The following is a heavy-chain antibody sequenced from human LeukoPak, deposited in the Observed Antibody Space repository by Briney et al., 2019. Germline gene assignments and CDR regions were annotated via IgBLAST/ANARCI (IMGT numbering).Heavy chain of an antibody. J-gene: IGHJ3*02. D-gene: IGHD3-10*01. V-gene: IGHV4-31*03. Sequence: SETLSLTCTVSGGSISSGGYYWSWIRQHPGKGLEWIGYIYYSGSTYYNPSLKSRVTISVDTSKNQFSLKLSSVTAADTAVYYCASRTSGSLFSGAFDIWGQGTMVTVSS. CDR3: ASRTSGSLFSGAFDI. CDR2: IYYSGST. CDR1: GGSISSGGYY.